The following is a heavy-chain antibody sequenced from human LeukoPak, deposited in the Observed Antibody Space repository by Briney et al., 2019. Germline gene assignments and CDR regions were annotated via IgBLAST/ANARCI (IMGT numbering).Heavy chain of an antibody. D-gene: IGHD6-6*01. J-gene: IGHJ1*01. Sequence: PGGSLRLSCAASGFTFSHSAMHWVRQAPGKGLEWVAVISYDGSHKYYADSVKGRFTISRDNSENTFSLQMNSLRPEDTAVYYCARETHSSLRVTEYFQHWGQGTLVTVSS. CDR2: ISYDGSHK. CDR3: ARETHSSLRVTEYFQH. CDR1: GFTFSHSA. V-gene: IGHV3-30-3*01.